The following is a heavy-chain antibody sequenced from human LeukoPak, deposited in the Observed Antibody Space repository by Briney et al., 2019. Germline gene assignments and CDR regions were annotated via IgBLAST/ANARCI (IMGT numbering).Heavy chain of an antibody. CDR1: GGSIRSGSYY. Sequence: SETLSLTCTVSGGSIRSGSYYWSWIRQPAGKGLEWIGRVYTSGSTNYNPSLKSRVTISVDTSKNHFSLNLSSVTAADTAVYCCARSLEGEGYNADYFDYWGQEPWSPSPQ. CDR2: VYTSGST. V-gene: IGHV4-61*02. D-gene: IGHD5-24*01. CDR3: ARSLEGEGYNADYFDY. J-gene: IGHJ4*01.